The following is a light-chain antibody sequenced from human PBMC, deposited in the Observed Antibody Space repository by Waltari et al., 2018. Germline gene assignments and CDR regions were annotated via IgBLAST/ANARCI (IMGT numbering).Light chain of an antibody. CDR2: DVS. CDR1: SSDVGGYNY. CDR3: SSYTSSSTSLYV. J-gene: IGLJ1*01. V-gene: IGLV2-14*03. Sequence: QSALTQPAPVSGSPGQSITLSCTGTSSDVGGYNYASWYQPHPGKAPKVKIYDVSKRPSGVSNRFSGSKSGNTASLTISGLQAEDEADYYCSSYTSSSTSLYVFGTGTKVTVL.